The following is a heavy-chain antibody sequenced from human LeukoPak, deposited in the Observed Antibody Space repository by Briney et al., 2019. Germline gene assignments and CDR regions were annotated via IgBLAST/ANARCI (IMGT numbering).Heavy chain of an antibody. J-gene: IGHJ6*03. CDR3: ARGLRNVQKYYYYMDV. CDR1: GGSFSGYY. V-gene: IGHV4-34*01. D-gene: IGHD1-1*01. CDR2: INHSGST. Sequence: SETLSLTCAVYGGSFSGYYWSWIRQPPGKGLEWIGEINHSGSTNYNPSLKSRVTVSVDTSKNQFSLKLSSVTAADTAVYYCARGLRNVQKYYYYMDVWGKGTTVTVSS.